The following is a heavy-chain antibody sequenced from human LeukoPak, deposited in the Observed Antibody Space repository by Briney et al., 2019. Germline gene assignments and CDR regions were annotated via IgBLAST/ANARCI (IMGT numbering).Heavy chain of an antibody. CDR1: GGSISSYY. J-gene: IGHJ4*02. Sequence: NPSETLSLTCTVSGGSISSYYWSWIRQPAGKGLEWIGRIYTSGSTNYNPSLKSRVTMSVDTSKNQFSLKVNSMTAADTAVYYCARDRVGYCSSTNCYTAFDYWGQGTLVTVSS. D-gene: IGHD2-2*02. V-gene: IGHV4-4*07. CDR3: ARDRVGYCSSTNCYTAFDY. CDR2: IYTSGST.